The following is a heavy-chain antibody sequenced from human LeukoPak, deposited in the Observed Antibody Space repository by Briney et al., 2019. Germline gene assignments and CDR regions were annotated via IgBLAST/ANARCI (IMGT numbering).Heavy chain of an antibody. Sequence: ASVKVSCKASGYTFTSYAMQWVRQAPGQRLEWMGWISAYNGNTNYAQKLQGRVTMTTDTSTSTAYMELRSLRSDDTAVYYCARAYSSSSYFDYWGQGTLVTVSS. CDR1: GYTFTSYA. CDR2: ISAYNGNT. V-gene: IGHV1-18*01. CDR3: ARAYSSSSYFDY. J-gene: IGHJ4*02. D-gene: IGHD6-13*01.